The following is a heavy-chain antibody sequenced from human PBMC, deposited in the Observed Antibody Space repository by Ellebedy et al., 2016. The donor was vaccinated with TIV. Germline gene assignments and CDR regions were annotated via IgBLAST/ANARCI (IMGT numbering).Heavy chain of an antibody. V-gene: IGHV4-34*01. D-gene: IGHD3-22*01. J-gene: IGHJ4*02. CDR1: GGSFSGYY. CDR2: INHSGST. CDR3: ARGGGTPYYYDSSGYPHDY. Sequence: SETLSLXXAVYGGSFSGYYWSWIRQPPGKGLEWIGEINHSGSTNYNPSLKSRVTISVDTSKNQFSLKLSSVTAADTAVYYCARGGGTPYYYDSSGYPHDYWGQGTLVTVSS.